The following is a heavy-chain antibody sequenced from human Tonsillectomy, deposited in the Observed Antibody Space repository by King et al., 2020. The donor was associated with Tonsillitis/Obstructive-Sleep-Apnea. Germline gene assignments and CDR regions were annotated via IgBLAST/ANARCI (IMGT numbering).Heavy chain of an antibody. Sequence: VQLVQSGAEVKKPGASVKVSCKASGHTFTRFGMHWVRQAPGQRLEWMGWINAGNGNTKYSQKFQGRVTITRDTSASTAYMELSGLRSEDTAVYSCAAASIAPYYFDYWGQGTLVTVSS. V-gene: IGHV1-3*01. CDR2: INAGNGNT. D-gene: IGHD2-21*01. CDR1: GHTFTRFG. CDR3: AAASIAPYYFDY. J-gene: IGHJ4*02.